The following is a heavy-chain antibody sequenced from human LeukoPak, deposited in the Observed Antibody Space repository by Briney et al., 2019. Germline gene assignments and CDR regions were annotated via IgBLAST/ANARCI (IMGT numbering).Heavy chain of an antibody. Sequence: ASVKVSCKASGYTFTSYYMHWVRQAPGQGLEWMGIINPSGGSTSYAQKFQGRVTMTRDTSTSTVYMELSSPRSEDTAVYYCARDSCSSTSCYGSPGRMDVWGKGTTVTVSS. CDR2: INPSGGST. V-gene: IGHV1-46*01. CDR3: ARDSCSSTSCYGSPGRMDV. D-gene: IGHD2-2*01. J-gene: IGHJ6*04. CDR1: GYTFTSYY.